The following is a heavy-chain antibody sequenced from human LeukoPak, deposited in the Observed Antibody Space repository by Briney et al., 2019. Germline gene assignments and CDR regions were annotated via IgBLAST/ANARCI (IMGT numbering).Heavy chain of an antibody. D-gene: IGHD1-26*01. CDR2: ISGSSGST. Sequence: GGSLRLSCAASGFTFGTYAMRWVRQAPGKGVEGVSAISGSSGSTYYADSVKGRFTISRDNSKNTLYLQMNSLRAEDTAVYYCAKDYSGCYYALDYWGQGTLVTVSS. CDR1: GFTFGTYA. CDR3: AKDYSGCYYALDY. J-gene: IGHJ4*02. V-gene: IGHV3-23*01.